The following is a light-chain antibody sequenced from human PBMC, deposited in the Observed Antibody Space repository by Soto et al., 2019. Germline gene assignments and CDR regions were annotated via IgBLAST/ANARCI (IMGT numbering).Light chain of an antibody. CDR1: QSVSSSY. CDR2: GAS. V-gene: IGKV3-20*01. J-gene: IGKJ3*01. Sequence: EIVLTQSPGTLSLSPGERATLSCRASQSVSSSYLAWYQQKPGQAPRLLIYGASSRATGIPDRFSGSVSGTDFTLTISRLESEDFAVYYCQQYGSSPLTFGPGTKVDI. CDR3: QQYGSSPLT.